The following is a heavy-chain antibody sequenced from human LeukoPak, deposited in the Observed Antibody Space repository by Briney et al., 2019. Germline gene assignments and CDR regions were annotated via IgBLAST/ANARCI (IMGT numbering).Heavy chain of an antibody. J-gene: IGHJ4*02. CDR3: AKKGYYASGSYFDS. D-gene: IGHD3-10*01. Sequence: GGSLRLSCAASGFTFSDYSMNWVRQATGKGLEWVSYISSIGATIYYADSVKGRFTISRDNSKNTLYLQMNSLRAEDTAVYYCAKKGYYASGSYFDSWGQGALVTVSS. V-gene: IGHV3-48*01. CDR1: GFTFSDYS. CDR2: ISSIGATI.